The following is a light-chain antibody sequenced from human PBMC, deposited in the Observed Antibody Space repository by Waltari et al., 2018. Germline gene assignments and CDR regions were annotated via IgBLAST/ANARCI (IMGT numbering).Light chain of an antibody. CDR2: EPS. CDR3: SLSYAGILV. J-gene: IGLJ3*02. Sequence: QAVVTQEPSLTVSPGGTVTLTCGSSHGAVTSIRFPHWFQQRPGQAPTPLISEPSEKQSWTPARFSGSLIGGKAALTLSDAQPDDEAEYFCSLSYAGILVFGGGTKLTVL. V-gene: IGLV7-46*01. CDR1: HGAVTSIRF.